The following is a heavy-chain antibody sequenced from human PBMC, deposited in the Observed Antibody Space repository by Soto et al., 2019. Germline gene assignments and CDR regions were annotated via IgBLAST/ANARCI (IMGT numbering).Heavy chain of an antibody. CDR3: ARGRTYYDFWSGYYRPYYYYGMDV. Sequence: PSETLSLTCAVYGGSFSGYYWSWIRQPPGKGLEWIGEINHSGSTNYNPSLKSRVTISVDTSKNQFSLKLSSVTAADTAVYYCARGRTYYDFWSGYYRPYYYYGMDVWGQGTTVTV. V-gene: IGHV4-34*01. J-gene: IGHJ6*02. D-gene: IGHD3-3*01. CDR2: INHSGST. CDR1: GGSFSGYY.